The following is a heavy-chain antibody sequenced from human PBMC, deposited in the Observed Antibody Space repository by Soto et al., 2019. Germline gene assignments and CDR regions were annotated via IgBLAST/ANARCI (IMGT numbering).Heavy chain of an antibody. J-gene: IGHJ6*02. CDR3: ARASSIAARPQGYYGMDV. Sequence: QVQLVQSGAEVKKPGSSVKVSCKASGGTVSSYAISWVRQAPGQGLEWMGGIIPIFGTANYAQKFQGRVTITADESTSTAYMELSSLRSEDTAVYYCARASSIAARPQGYYGMDVWGQGTTVTVSS. D-gene: IGHD6-6*01. CDR1: GGTVSSYA. V-gene: IGHV1-69*01. CDR2: IIPIFGTA.